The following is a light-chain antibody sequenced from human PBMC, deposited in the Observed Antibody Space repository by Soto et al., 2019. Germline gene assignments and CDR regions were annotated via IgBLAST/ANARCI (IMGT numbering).Light chain of an antibody. CDR2: GAS. Sequence: EIVMTQSPATLSVSPGGRATLSCRASQSISGTLAWYQQKSGQAPRLHIYGASTRATSFPARFSGSGSGTDFTLTISSLQSEDFAVYYCQQYNNWPWTFGQGTKVDIK. CDR1: QSISGT. V-gene: IGKV3-15*01. J-gene: IGKJ1*01. CDR3: QQYNNWPWT.